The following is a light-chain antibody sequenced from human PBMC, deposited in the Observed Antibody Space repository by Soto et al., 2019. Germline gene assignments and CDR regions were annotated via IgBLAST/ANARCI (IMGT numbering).Light chain of an antibody. V-gene: IGKV3-20*01. CDR1: QSVSSSY. J-gene: IGKJ1*01. Sequence: ENVLTQAPGTPSLSPGERATPSCRASQSVSSSYLAWYQQKPGQAPRLLIYGTSSRATAIPDRFSGSGSGTDFTLTISRLEPEDFAVYYCQQYGSSSWTFGQGTKV. CDR2: GTS. CDR3: QQYGSSSWT.